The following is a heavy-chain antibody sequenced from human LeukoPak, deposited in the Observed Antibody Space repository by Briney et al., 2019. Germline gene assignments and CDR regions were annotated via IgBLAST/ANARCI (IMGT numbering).Heavy chain of an antibody. D-gene: IGHD1-1*01. CDR1: GGSINSYY. Sequence: SETLSLTCTVSGGSINSYYWSWIRQPPGKGLEWIGNIYYSGSTKYNPSLKSRVTISVDTSKNQFSLKLSSVTAADTAVYYCASEGGTTGVYFDSWGQGTLVTVSS. CDR3: ASEGGTTGVYFDS. J-gene: IGHJ4*02. CDR2: IYYSGST. V-gene: IGHV4-59*01.